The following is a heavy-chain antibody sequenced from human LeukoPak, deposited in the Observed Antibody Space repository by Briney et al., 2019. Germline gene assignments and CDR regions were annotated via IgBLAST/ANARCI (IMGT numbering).Heavy chain of an antibody. D-gene: IGHD6-13*01. Sequence: GASVKVSCKASGGTFSSYAISWVRQAPGQGLEWMGGIIPIFGTANYAQKFQGRVTITADESTSTAYMELSSLRSEDTAVYYCARDLRAAAGPTEYYYYMDVWGKGTTVTISS. J-gene: IGHJ6*03. CDR1: GGTFSSYA. CDR3: ARDLRAAAGPTEYYYYMDV. CDR2: IIPIFGTA. V-gene: IGHV1-69*13.